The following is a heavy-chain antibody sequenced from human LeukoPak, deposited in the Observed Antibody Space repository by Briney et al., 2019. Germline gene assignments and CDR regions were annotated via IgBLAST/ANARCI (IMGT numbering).Heavy chain of an antibody. J-gene: IGHJ3*02. V-gene: IGHV3-30-3*01. CDR1: GFTFSSYA. CDR2: ISYDGSNK. Sequence: GGSLRLSCAASGFTFSSYAMHWVRQAPGKGLEWVAVISYDGSNKYYADSVKGRFTISRDNSKNTLYLQMNSLRAEDTAVYYCARGGSYSLDAFDIWGQGTMVTVSS. D-gene: IGHD1-26*01. CDR3: ARGGSYSLDAFDI.